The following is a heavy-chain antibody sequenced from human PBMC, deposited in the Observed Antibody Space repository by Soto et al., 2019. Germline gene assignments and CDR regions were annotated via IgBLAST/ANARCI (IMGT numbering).Heavy chain of an antibody. CDR2: ISGSGGST. CDR1: GFTFSSYA. Sequence: EVQLLESGGGLVQPGGSLRLSCAASGFTFSSYAMSWVRQAPGKGLEWVSAISGSGGSTYYADSVKGRFTISRDNSKNRLYLQMNSLRAEDTAVYYCAKDYVVVPAAIDYWGQGTLVTVSS. D-gene: IGHD2-2*01. CDR3: AKDYVVVPAAIDY. J-gene: IGHJ4*02. V-gene: IGHV3-23*01.